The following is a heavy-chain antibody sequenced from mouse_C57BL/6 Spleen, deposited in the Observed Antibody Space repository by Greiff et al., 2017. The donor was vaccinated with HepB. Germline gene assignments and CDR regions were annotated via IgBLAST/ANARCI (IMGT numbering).Heavy chain of an antibody. D-gene: IGHD2-4*01. CDR2: IYPRSGNT. V-gene: IGHV1-81*01. Sequence: VQLQQSGAELARPGASVKLSCKASGYTFTSYGISWVKQSTGQGLEWIGEIYPRSGNTYYNEKFKGKATLTADKSSSTAYMELRSLTSEDSAVYFCARRESYYDYDWDVYYAMDCWGQGTSGTVSS. CDR1: GYTFTSYG. J-gene: IGHJ4*01. CDR3: ARRESYYDYDWDVYYAMDC.